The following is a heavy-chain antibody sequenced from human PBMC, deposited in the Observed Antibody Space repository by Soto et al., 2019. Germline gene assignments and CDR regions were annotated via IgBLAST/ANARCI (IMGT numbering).Heavy chain of an antibody. J-gene: IGHJ6*02. V-gene: IGHV3-21*01. CDR2: ISSSSSYI. D-gene: IGHD2-2*01. Sequence: PGGSLRLSCAASGFTFSSYSMNWVRQAPGKGLEWVSSISSSSSYIYYADSVKGRFTISRDNAKNSLYLQMNSLRAEDTAVYYCARVGVVDCSSTSCSVHGMDVWGQGTTVTVSS. CDR3: ARVGVVDCSSTSCSVHGMDV. CDR1: GFTFSSYS.